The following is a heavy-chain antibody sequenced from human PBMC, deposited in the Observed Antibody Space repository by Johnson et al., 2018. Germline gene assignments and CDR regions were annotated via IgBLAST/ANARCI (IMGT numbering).Heavy chain of an antibody. J-gene: IGHJ3*02. Sequence: QVQLQQWGAGLLKXSETXSLXCTVSGGSISSYYWSWIRQPPGKGLEWIGYIYYSGSTNYTPSLKSRVTISVDTSKNQFSLKLSSVTAADTAVYYCAREGDGSGWDDAFDIWGQGTMVTVSS. V-gene: IGHV4-59*12. D-gene: IGHD6-19*01. CDR3: AREGDGSGWDDAFDI. CDR1: GGSISSYY. CDR2: IYYSGST.